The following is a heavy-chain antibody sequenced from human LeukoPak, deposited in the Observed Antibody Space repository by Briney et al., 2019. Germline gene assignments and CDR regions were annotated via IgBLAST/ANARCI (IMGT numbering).Heavy chain of an antibody. CDR1: GGTFSSYA. D-gene: IGHD5-24*01. J-gene: IGHJ6*02. V-gene: IGHV1-69*13. Sequence: GASVTVSCKASGGTFSSYAISWVRQAPGQGLEWMGGIIPIFGTANYAQKFQGRVAITADESTSTAYMELSSLRSEDTAVYYCASKRDGKNYYYYGMDVWGQGTTVTVSS. CDR2: IIPIFGTA. CDR3: ASKRDGKNYYYYGMDV.